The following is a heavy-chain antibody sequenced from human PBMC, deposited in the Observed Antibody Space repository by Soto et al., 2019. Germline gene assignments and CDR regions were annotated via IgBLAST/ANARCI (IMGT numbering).Heavy chain of an antibody. D-gene: IGHD2-15*01. CDR2: IWYDGSNK. V-gene: IGHV3-33*01. J-gene: IGHJ3*02. Sequence: QVQLVESGGGVVQPGRSLRLSCAASGFTFSSYGMHWVRQAPGKGLEWVAVIWYDGSNKYYADSVKGRFTISRDNSKNPLYLQMNSLRAEETAVYYCARDLGCSGASCYPGAFDISGHGTMLTDSS. CDR1: GFTFSSYG. CDR3: ARDLGCSGASCYPGAFDI.